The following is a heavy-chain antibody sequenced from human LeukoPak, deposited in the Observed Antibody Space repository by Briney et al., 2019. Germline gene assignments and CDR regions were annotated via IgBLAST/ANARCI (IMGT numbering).Heavy chain of an antibody. Sequence: SETLSLTCIVSGDSINKFYWRWIRQPPGKGLEWIVYIYYSGTYNYNPSLMSRVTMSIDTSRNQLPLSWSSVSAADTAIYYCARYDWLPWLFDPWGQGTLVTVSS. D-gene: IGHD3-9*01. V-gene: IGHV4-59*12. J-gene: IGHJ5*02. CDR3: ARYDWLPWLFDP. CDR2: IYYSGTY. CDR1: GDSINKFY.